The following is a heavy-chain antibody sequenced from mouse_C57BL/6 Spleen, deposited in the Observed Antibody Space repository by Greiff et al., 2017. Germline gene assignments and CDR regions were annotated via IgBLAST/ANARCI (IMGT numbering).Heavy chain of an antibody. V-gene: IGHV1-31*01. CDR3: ARAYYGIPFAY. D-gene: IGHD1-1*01. J-gene: IGHJ3*01. Sequence: EVKLMESGPELVKPGASVKISCKASGYSFTGYYMHWVKQSHGNILDWIGYIYPYNGVSSYNQKFKGKATLTVDKSSSTAYMELRSLTSEDSAVYYCARAYYGIPFAYWGQGTLVTVSA. CDR1: GYSFTGYY. CDR2: IYPYNGVS.